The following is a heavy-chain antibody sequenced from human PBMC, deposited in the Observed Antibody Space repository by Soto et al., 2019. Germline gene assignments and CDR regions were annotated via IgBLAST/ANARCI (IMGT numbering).Heavy chain of an antibody. CDR3: ARPDEGGYSSNHHYYYALDV. CDR1: GGTFRSYS. D-gene: IGHD3-22*01. V-gene: IGHV1-69*01. Sequence: QVQLVQSGAEVKKPGSSVKVSCKASGGTFRSYSISWVRQAPGQGLEWMGGIIPIFDITNYAQKFQGRVTITADESTSTAYMVRSSLGSDDTAVYYCARPDEGGYSSNHHYYYALDVWGQGTTVTV. J-gene: IGHJ6*02. CDR2: IIPIFDIT.